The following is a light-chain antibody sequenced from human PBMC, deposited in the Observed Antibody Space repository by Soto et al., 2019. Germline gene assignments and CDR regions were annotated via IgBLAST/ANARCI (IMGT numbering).Light chain of an antibody. CDR1: QDISIW. CDR2: AAS. V-gene: IGKV1-12*01. CDR3: QQTNGFPRT. J-gene: IGKJ3*01. Sequence: DIQMTQSPSSVSASVGDRVTITCRASQDISIWLAWYQQKPGKAPNLLIYAASSLQSGVPSRFSGSRSGTDFTLTITSLQPEDFATYYCQQTNGFPRTFGPGTKVDFK.